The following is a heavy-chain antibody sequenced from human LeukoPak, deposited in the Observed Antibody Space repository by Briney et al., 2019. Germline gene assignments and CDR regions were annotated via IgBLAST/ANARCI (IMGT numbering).Heavy chain of an antibody. J-gene: IGHJ4*02. CDR1: GFTLNSHA. D-gene: IGHD2-15*01. V-gene: IGHV3-23*01. Sequence: PGGSLRLSCVGSGFTLNSHAMSWVRQAPGKGLEWVSGMSGRGVSTYYADSVKGRFTISSDNSKNTLYLQMNSLRAEDTAIYYCAKDCNGGNCYIDYWGQGTLVTVAS. CDR3: AKDCNGGNCYIDY. CDR2: MSGRGVST.